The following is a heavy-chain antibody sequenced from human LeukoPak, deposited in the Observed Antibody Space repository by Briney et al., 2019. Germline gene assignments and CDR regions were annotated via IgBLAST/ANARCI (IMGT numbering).Heavy chain of an antibody. Sequence: SQTLSLTCAISGDSVSSYSAAWSWLTQSPSRRLEWLVRTYYRSKWYNDYAVSVKSRITINPDTSKNQFSLQLTSVTPEDTAVYYCARSGGHDAFDIWGQGTMVTVSS. CDR2: TYYRSKWYN. J-gene: IGHJ3*02. D-gene: IGHD4-23*01. CDR3: ARSGGHDAFDI. CDR1: GDSVSSYSAA. V-gene: IGHV6-1*01.